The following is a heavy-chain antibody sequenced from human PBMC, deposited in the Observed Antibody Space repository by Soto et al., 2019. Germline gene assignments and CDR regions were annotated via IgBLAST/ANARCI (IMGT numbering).Heavy chain of an antibody. D-gene: IGHD2-8*01. J-gene: IGHJ4*01. CDR3: ARVAACNGTNSNVSFDD. CDR2: ISYESIST. CDR1: RLTFSNYG. V-gene: IGHV3-30*03. Sequence: PGRSLRLCCVASRLTFSNYGMHWVRQAPGSKLEWVAVISYESISTVYRDSVRGRFTISRDNSRNTLYLHMNSLTPEDTAVYYSARVAACNGTNSNVSFDDCGLEPLVTVSS.